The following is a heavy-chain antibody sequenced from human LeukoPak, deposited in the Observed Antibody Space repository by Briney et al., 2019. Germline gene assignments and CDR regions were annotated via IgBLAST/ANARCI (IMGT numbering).Heavy chain of an antibody. Sequence: GGSLRLSCAASGFTFSIYGMHWVRQAPGKGLEWVAFIRYDGSNKYYPDSVKGRFTISRDNSKNTLYLQMNSLRAEDTAVYYCAKGRSGTRVPPDDYWGQGTLVTVSS. D-gene: IGHD1-26*01. CDR1: GFTFSIYG. CDR2: IRYDGSNK. CDR3: AKGRSGTRVPPDDY. V-gene: IGHV3-30*02. J-gene: IGHJ4*02.